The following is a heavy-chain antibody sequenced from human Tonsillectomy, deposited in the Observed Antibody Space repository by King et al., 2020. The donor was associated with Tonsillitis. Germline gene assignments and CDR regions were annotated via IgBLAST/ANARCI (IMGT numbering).Heavy chain of an antibody. J-gene: IGHJ5*02. D-gene: IGHD1-14*01. CDR1: GYTFTSYE. V-gene: IGHV1-8*02. CDR3: VRGPSGTPCDP. CDR2: MNPNSGNP. Sequence: QLVQSGAEVRKPGASVKVSCKASGYTFTSYEINWVRQATGQGLEWMGWMNPNSGNPGYAQKFQGRVTMTRNTSISTAYMELSSLRSEDTAVYYCVRGPSGTPCDPWGQGTLVTVSS.